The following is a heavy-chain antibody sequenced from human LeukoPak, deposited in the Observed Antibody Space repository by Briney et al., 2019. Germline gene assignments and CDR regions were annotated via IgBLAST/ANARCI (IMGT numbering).Heavy chain of an antibody. CDR3: ARDLTRLYCSSTSCYTSVDY. Sequence: ASVKVSCKASGYTFTSYGISWVRQAPGQGLEWMGWISAYNGNTNYARKLQGRVTMTTDTSTSTAYMELRSLRSDDTAVYYCARDLTRLYCSSTSCYTSVDYWGQGTLVTVSS. D-gene: IGHD2-2*02. J-gene: IGHJ4*02. V-gene: IGHV1-18*01. CDR2: ISAYNGNT. CDR1: GYTFTSYG.